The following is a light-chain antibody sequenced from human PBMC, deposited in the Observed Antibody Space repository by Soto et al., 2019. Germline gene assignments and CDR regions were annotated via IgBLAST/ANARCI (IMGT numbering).Light chain of an antibody. V-gene: IGLV2-14*01. CDR1: SSDVGNYDY. CDR2: DVS. Sequence: QSALTQPASVSGSPGQSITISCTGTSSDVGNYDYVSWYQQHPGKAPKLMICDVSNRPSGVSNRFSGSKSGNTASLTISGLQAEDEADYYCPSYAGARTYVFGTGTKVTVL. J-gene: IGLJ1*01. CDR3: PSYAGARTYV.